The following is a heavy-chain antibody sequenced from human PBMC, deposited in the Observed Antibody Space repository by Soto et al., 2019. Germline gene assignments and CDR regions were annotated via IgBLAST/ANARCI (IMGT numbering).Heavy chain of an antibody. J-gene: IGHJ4*02. D-gene: IGHD3-16*01. CDR2: ISATGGGT. V-gene: IGHV3-23*01. CDR1: GFKFSNYA. CDR3: AKDRRAGGNSAFYFDF. Sequence: SLRLSCAASGFKFSNYAMSWVRQAPGKGLEWVSLISATGGGTYYADSVKGRFTISRDNSHNTLYLRVHSLTAEDTAVYYCAKDRRAGGNSAFYFDFWGQGAQVTVSS.